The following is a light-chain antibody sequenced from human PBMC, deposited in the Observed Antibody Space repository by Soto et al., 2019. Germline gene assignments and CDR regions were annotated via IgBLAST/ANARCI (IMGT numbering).Light chain of an antibody. Sequence: SYELTQAPSVSVAPGKKARITCGGDNIGGKSVHWYQQKSGQAPVMVISYGTDRPSGIPERFSGSNSGNTATLTISRVEAGDEAAYYCQMWDSTGDHPVFGGGTKLTVL. J-gene: IGLJ2*01. CDR1: NIGGKS. CDR2: YGT. CDR3: QMWDSTGDHPV. V-gene: IGLV3-21*04.